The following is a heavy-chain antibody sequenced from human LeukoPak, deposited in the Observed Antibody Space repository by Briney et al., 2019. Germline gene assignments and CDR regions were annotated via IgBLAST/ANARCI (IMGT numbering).Heavy chain of an antibody. J-gene: IGHJ6*02. D-gene: IGHD6-19*01. Sequence: GGSLRLSCAASGFTFSSYGMHWFRQAPGKGLEWVAVIWSDGSSKHYGDSVKGRFTISRDNSKNTLYLQMNSLRAEDTAVYHCARGQSPSYYDMDVWGQGTTVTVSS. V-gene: IGHV3-33*01. CDR3: ARGQSPSYYDMDV. CDR2: IWSDGSSK. CDR1: GFTFSSYG.